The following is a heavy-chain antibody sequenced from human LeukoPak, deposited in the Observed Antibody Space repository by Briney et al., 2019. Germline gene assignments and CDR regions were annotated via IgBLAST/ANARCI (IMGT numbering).Heavy chain of an antibody. Sequence: SVTVSCKASGYTFTGYYMHWVRQAPGQGLVWMGWINPNTGGTNYAQNFQGRVTMTRDTSISTAYMVLSSLRSDDTAVYYCARGEEGGSYYVDWGQGTLVTVSS. CDR2: INPNTGGT. J-gene: IGHJ4*02. D-gene: IGHD1-26*01. CDR1: GYTFTGYY. CDR3: ARGEEGGSYYVD. V-gene: IGHV1-2*02.